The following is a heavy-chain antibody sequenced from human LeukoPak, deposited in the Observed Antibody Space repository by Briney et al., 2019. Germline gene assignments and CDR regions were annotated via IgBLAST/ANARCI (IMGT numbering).Heavy chain of an antibody. D-gene: IGHD2-15*01. Sequence: SETLSLTCTVSGGSISSYYWSWIRQPPGKGLEWIGYIYYSGSTNYNPSLKSRVTISVDTSKNQFSLKLSSVTAADTAVYYCARRYCSGGSCYSALDYWGQGARVTISS. CDR1: GGSISSYY. CDR2: IYYSGST. V-gene: IGHV4-59*01. J-gene: IGHJ4*02. CDR3: ARRYCSGGSCYSALDY.